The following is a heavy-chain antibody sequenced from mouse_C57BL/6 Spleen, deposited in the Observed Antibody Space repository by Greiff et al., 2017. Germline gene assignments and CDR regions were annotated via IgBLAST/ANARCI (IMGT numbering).Heavy chain of an antibody. CDR1: GFNIKNTY. CDR2: IDPANGNT. D-gene: IGHD3-2*02. J-gene: IGHJ2*01. Sequence: VQLKQSVAELVRPGASVKLSCTASGFNIKNTYMPWVKQRPEQGLEWIGRIDPANGNTKYAPKFQGKATITADTSSNTAYLQLSSLTSEDTAIYYCASGGQAPDYWGQGTTLTVSA. V-gene: IGHV14-3*01. CDR3: ASGGQAPDY.